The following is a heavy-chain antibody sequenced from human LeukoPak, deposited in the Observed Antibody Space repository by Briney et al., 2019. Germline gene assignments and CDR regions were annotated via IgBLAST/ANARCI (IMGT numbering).Heavy chain of an antibody. D-gene: IGHD6-13*01. J-gene: IGHJ3*02. CDR3: ARASITASGPHDVYDM. CDR2: ISGNGHGT. V-gene: IGHV3-64*02. CDR1: GFSFSSHA. Sequence: GGSLRLSCAASGFSFSSHAMHWVRQAPGKGLEYVSAISGNGHGTWYGDSVKGRFSISRDNSEQMLYLQMGSLRAEDMAVYFCARASITASGPHDVYDMWGRGTMVTVSS.